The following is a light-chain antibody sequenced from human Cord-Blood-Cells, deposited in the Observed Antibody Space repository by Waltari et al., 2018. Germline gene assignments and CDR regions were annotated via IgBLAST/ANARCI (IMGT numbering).Light chain of an antibody. V-gene: IGKV3-20*01. CDR2: GAS. Sequence: EIGLSKAQGTLSLSPGESDNPSCRASQSVSSSDLAWYQQKSGQAPRLIIYGASSRATGIPDRFSGSGSGTDFTLTISRLEPEDFAVYYCQQYGSSPYSFGQGTKLEIK. CDR3: QQYGSSPYS. CDR1: QSVSSSD. J-gene: IGKJ2*03.